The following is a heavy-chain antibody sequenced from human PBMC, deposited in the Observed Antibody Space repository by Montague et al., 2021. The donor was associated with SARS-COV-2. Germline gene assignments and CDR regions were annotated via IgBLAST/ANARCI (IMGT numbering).Heavy chain of an antibody. CDR3: ASSGGYYYYYQGVDV. V-gene: IGHV4-61*01. Sequence: SETLSLTCTVSGGSVSSATYYWSWIRQPPGKGLEWIGYINYSGSTSYNPSLKSRVTISVDMSKNQFSLKLNSVTAADTAVCYCASSGGYYYYYQGVDVWGQGTTVTVSS. CDR2: INYSGST. J-gene: IGHJ6*02. CDR1: GGSVSSATYY. D-gene: IGHD3-10*01.